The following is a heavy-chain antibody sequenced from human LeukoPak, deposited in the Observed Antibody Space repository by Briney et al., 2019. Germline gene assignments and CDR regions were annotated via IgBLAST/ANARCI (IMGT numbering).Heavy chain of an antibody. CDR1: GYTFTSYG. V-gene: IGHV1-18*01. CDR2: ISAYNGNT. J-gene: IGHJ6*03. CDR3: ARARYYNWNYVAYYYYMDV. D-gene: IGHD1-7*01. Sequence: GASVKVSCKASGYTFTSYGISWVRQAPGQGLEWMGWISAYNGNTNYAQKLQGRVTMTTDTSTSTAYMELRSPRSDDTAVYYCARARYYNWNYVAYYYYMDVWGKGTTVTVSS.